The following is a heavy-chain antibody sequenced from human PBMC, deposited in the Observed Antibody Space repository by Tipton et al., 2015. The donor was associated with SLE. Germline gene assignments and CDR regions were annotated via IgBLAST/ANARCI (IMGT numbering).Heavy chain of an antibody. D-gene: IGHD5-18*01. Sequence: SLRLSCAASGFSISTYWMHWVRQGPEKGPVWVSRSNSDGTSTSYADSVKGRFTISRGDSKNTLYLHMNSLETEDTAVYYCTTVLDTYFDAWGQGTLVTVSS. CDR3: TTVLDTYFDA. CDR2: SNSDGTST. CDR1: GFSISTYW. V-gene: IGHV3-74*01. J-gene: IGHJ4*02.